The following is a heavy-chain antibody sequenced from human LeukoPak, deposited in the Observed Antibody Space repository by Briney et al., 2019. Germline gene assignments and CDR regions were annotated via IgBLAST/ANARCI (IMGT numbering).Heavy chain of an antibody. V-gene: IGHV4-59*08. CDR1: DGSINGYY. Sequence: SGTLSLTCTVSDGSINGYYWSWIRQPPGKGLDWIGYMYSGGTTNYSPSLKSRVTISVDTSKNQFSLKLTSVTAADTAVYYCAGHSAHSSTNDAFDMWGQGTLVIVSS. J-gene: IGHJ3*02. CDR2: MYSGGTT. D-gene: IGHD6-13*01. CDR3: AGHSAHSSTNDAFDM.